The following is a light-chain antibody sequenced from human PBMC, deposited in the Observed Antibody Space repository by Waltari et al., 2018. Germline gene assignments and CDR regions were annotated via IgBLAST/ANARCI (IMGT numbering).Light chain of an antibody. CDR2: DDN. CDR1: SSDVGNYNP. V-gene: IGLV2-23*01. CDR3: CSYAGSYTWV. J-gene: IGLJ3*02. Sequence: QSALTQPASVSGSPGQSITLSRTGTSSDVGNYNPFSWYQQYPGKAPKVMIYDDNRRPSGVSDRFSGSKSGNTASLTISGVQAEDEADYYCCSYAGSYTWVFGGGTKLTVL.